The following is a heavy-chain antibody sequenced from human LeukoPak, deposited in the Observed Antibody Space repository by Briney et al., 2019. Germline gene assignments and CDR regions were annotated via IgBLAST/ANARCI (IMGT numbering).Heavy chain of an antibody. V-gene: IGHV3-23*01. CDR3: AKAKVVAGTPKHYFDQ. D-gene: IGHD2-15*01. Sequence: PGGSLRLSCAASGFTFSSYAMSWVRQAPGKGLEWVSGISGSGGRTYYADSVKGRFTISRDNSKNTLYLQMNSLRAEDTALYYCAKAKVVAGTPKHYFDQWGQGTLVTVSS. J-gene: IGHJ4*02. CDR1: GFTFSSYA. CDR2: ISGSGGRT.